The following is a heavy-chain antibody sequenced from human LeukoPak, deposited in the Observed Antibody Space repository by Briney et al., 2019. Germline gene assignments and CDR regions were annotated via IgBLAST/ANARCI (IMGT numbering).Heavy chain of an antibody. D-gene: IGHD5-18*01. CDR1: GFTFSSYS. CDR3: AKDIQVWSGNDAFDI. V-gene: IGHV3-21*01. J-gene: IGHJ3*02. Sequence: SGGSLRLSCAASGFTFSSYSMNWVRQAPGKGLEWVSSISSSSSYIYYADSVKGRFTISRDNAKNSLYLQMNSLRAEDTAVYYCAKDIQVWSGNDAFDIRGQGTMVTVSS. CDR2: ISSSSSYI.